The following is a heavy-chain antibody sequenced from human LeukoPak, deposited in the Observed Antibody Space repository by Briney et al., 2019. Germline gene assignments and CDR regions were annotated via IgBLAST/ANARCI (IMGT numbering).Heavy chain of an antibody. CDR2: INSDGSST. CDR3: ARVSGYYCDSSGYYTLRNAFDI. CDR1: GFTFSSYW. Sequence: GGSLRLSCAASGFTFSSYWMHWVRQAPGKGLVWVSRINSDGSSTSYADSVKGRFTISRDNAKNTLYLQMNSLRAEDTAVYYCARVSGYYCDSSGYYTLRNAFDIWGQGTMDTVSS. D-gene: IGHD3-22*01. V-gene: IGHV3-74*01. J-gene: IGHJ3*02.